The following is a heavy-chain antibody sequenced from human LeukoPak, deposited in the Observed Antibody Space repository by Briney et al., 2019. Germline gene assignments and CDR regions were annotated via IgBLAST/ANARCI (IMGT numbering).Heavy chain of an antibody. CDR3: ARETVRGVFDY. Sequence: GGSLRLFCAASGFTVSSNYMSWVRQAPGKGLEWVSVIYSGGSTYYADSVKGRFTISRDNSKNPLYLQMNSLRAEDTAVYYCARETVRGVFDYWGQGTLVTVSS. CDR1: GFTVSSNY. CDR2: IYSGGST. D-gene: IGHD3-10*01. J-gene: IGHJ4*02. V-gene: IGHV3-53*01.